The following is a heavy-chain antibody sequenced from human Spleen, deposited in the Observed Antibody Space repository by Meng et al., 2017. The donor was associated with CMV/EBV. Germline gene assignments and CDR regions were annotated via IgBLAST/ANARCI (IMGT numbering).Heavy chain of an antibody. CDR2: ISPYNGNT. D-gene: IGHD5-24*01. CDR3: ARMGEMATTF. Sequence: VSCKTSGYTFINYPITWVRQAPGQGLEWMGWISPYNGNTNYAQNLQGRIIMTTDTSTSTAYMEMRSLRSDDTAVYFCARMGEMATTFWGQGTLVTVSS. CDR1: GYTFINYP. V-gene: IGHV1-18*01. J-gene: IGHJ4*02.